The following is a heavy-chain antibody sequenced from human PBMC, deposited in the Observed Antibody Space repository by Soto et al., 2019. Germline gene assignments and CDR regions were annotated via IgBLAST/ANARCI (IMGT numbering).Heavy chain of an antibody. CDR2: KYYSGNT. J-gene: IGHJ6*02. V-gene: IGHV4-59*01. Sequence: SETLSLTCAVSGGSISGFYWSWIRQAPGKELEWLGYKYYSGNTNYNPSLKGRVTMSIDTSKNHFSLILTSVTAADTAVYFCARGFALAARGMDVWGQGTTVTVS. CDR3: ARGFALAARGMDV. D-gene: IGHD6-6*01. CDR1: GGSISGFY.